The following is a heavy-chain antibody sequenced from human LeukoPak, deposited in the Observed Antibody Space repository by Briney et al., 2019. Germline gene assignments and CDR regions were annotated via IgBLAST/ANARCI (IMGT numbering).Heavy chain of an antibody. J-gene: IGHJ4*02. CDR1: GFTFSSYG. CDR2: IRYDGSNK. Sequence: GGSLRLSCAASGFTFSSYGMHWVRQAPGKGLEWVAFIRYDGSNKYYADSVKGRFTISRDNSRNTLYLQMNSLRAEDTAVYYCAKDRGGLRSVPAAIAYWGQGTLVTVSS. V-gene: IGHV3-30*02. CDR3: AKDRGGLRSVPAAIAY. D-gene: IGHD2-2*02.